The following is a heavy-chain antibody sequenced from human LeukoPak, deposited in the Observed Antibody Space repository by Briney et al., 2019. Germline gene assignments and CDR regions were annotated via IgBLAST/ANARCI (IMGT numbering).Heavy chain of an antibody. CDR3: ARRRQYYGSGSYSYYYYGMDV. CDR1: GGSFSGYY. D-gene: IGHD3-10*01. V-gene: IGHV4-34*01. J-gene: IGHJ6*04. CDR2: INHSGST. Sequence: SETLSLTCAVYGGSFSGYYWSWIRQPPGKGLEWIGEINHSGSTNYNPSLKSRVTISVDTSKNQFSLKLSSVTAADTAVHYCARRRQYYGSGSYSYYYYGMDVWGKGTTVTVSS.